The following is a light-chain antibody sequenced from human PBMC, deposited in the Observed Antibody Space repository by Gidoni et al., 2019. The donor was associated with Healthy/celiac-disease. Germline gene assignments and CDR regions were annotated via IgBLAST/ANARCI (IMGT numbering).Light chain of an antibody. J-gene: IGLJ2*01. CDR1: SSDVGGYNY. CDR3: SSYTSSSTLE. CDR2: EVR. Sequence: QSALTQPASVSGSPGQSITISCTGTSSDVGGYNYVSWYQQHPGKATKLMIYEVRNRPSVVSNRFSGAKSGNTASLTISGLQAEDEADYYCSSYTSSSTLEFGGGTKLTVL. V-gene: IGLV2-14*01.